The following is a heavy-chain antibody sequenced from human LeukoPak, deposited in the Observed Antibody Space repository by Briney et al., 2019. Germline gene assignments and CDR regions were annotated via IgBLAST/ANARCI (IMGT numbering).Heavy chain of an antibody. CDR2: ISGDGGST. D-gene: IGHD3-10*01. CDR1: GFTFDDYA. V-gene: IGHV3-43*02. Sequence: GGSLRLSCAASGFTFDDYAMHWVRHAPGKGLEWVSLISGDGGSTYYADSVKGRFTISRDNSKNSLYLQTNSLRTEDTALYYCAKDNGFGELYYGMDVWGQGTTVTVSS. J-gene: IGHJ6*02. CDR3: AKDNGFGELYYGMDV.